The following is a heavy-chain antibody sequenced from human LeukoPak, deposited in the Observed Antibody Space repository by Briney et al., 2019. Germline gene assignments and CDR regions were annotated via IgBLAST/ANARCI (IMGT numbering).Heavy chain of an antibody. Sequence: PSETLSLTCAVYGGSFSGYYWSWIRQPPGKGLEWIGEINHSGSTNYNPSLKSRVTISVDTSKNQFSLKLGSVTAADTAVYYCARGIVVVPAAIFRYFDYWGQGTLVTVSS. V-gene: IGHV4-34*01. J-gene: IGHJ4*02. CDR3: ARGIVVVPAAIFRYFDY. CDR2: INHSGST. D-gene: IGHD2-2*02. CDR1: GGSFSGYY.